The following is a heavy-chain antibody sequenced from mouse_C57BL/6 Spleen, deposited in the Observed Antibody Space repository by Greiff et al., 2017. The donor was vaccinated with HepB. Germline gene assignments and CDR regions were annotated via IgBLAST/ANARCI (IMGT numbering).Heavy chain of an antibody. CDR1: GYSITSDY. CDR2: ISYSGST. J-gene: IGHJ1*03. V-gene: IGHV3-8*01. CDR3: ARTEYYYGTTSYWYFDV. Sequence: VQLKESGPGLAKPSQTLSLTCSVTGYSITSDYWNWIRKFPGNKLEYMGYISYSGSTYYNPSLKRRISITRDTSKNQYYLQLNSVTTEDTATYYCARTEYYYGTTSYWYFDVWGTGTTVTVSS. D-gene: IGHD1-1*01.